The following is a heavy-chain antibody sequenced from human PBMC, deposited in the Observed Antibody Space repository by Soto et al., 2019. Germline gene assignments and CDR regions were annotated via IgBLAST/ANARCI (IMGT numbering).Heavy chain of an antibody. CDR2: VYYRGRS. V-gene: IGHV4-39*01. D-gene: IGHD4-17*01. CDR1: GDSVTNSSYY. CDR3: VSQRTTVPTQAYFDY. Sequence: SETLSLTCTVSGDSVTNSSYYWGWIRQPPGKGLEWIGSVYYRGRSYSKSSVKSRVTISVDTSKNRFSLSLNSVTASDTAVYFCVSQRTTVPTQAYFDYWGPGALVTVSS. J-gene: IGHJ4*02.